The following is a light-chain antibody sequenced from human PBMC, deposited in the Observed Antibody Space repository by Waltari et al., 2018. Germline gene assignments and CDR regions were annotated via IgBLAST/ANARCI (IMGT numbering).Light chain of an antibody. CDR1: QAISTY. CDR2: GAS. CDR3: QEYGFSSWT. Sequence: EVLLTQSPGTLSLSPGERATLSCRASQAISTYLAWYQQKPGQAPRLIIPGASRRATGIPDRFSGSVSGTDFTLTITRVETEDSAIYFCQEYGFSSWTFGQGTKVEI. J-gene: IGKJ1*01. V-gene: IGKV3-20*01.